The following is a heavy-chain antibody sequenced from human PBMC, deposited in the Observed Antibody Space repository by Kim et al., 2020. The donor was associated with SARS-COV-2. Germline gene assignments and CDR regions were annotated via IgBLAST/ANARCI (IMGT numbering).Heavy chain of an antibody. J-gene: IGHJ6*02. CDR1: GGSLSSFY. CDR3: AREGKGYLYGMDV. V-gene: IGHV4-59*13. CDR2: IYYTGST. Sequence: SETLSLTCTVSGGSLSSFYWSWIRQTPENGLEWLGYIYYTGSTDYNPSLKSRLIISLGTSENQFSLTLTSVTAADTAVYYCAREGKGYLYGMDVGGQGTT. D-gene: IGHD5-12*01.